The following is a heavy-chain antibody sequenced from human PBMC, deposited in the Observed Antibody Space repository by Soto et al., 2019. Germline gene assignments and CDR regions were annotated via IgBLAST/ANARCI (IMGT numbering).Heavy chain of an antibody. V-gene: IGHV3-48*03. CDR2: ISSSGSTI. D-gene: IGHD2-21*02. Sequence: PGGSLRLSCAAAGFTFSSYEMNWVRQAPGKGLEWVSYISSSGSTIYYADSVKGRFTISRDNAKNSLYLQMNSLRAEDTAVYYCAREGASLVFWPDYYGMDVWGQGTTVTVSS. CDR3: AREGASLVFWPDYYGMDV. J-gene: IGHJ6*02. CDR1: GFTFSSYE.